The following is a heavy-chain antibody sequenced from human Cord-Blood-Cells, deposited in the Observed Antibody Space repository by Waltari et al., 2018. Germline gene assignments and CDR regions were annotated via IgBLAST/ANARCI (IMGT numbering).Heavy chain of an antibody. J-gene: IGHJ5*02. Sequence: QVQLHQWGAGLLKPSETLSLTYAVYGGSFSGYYWSWVRQPPGKGLEWIGEINHSGSTTYHPSLSSRVTISVDTSKNQCSLKVGSVTAADTAVYYWGRGPAANGDCWFDPWGQGTLFTVAS. D-gene: IGHD2-2*01. CDR2: INHSGST. CDR1: GGSFSGYY. CDR3: GRGPAANGDCWFDP. V-gene: IGHV4-34*01.